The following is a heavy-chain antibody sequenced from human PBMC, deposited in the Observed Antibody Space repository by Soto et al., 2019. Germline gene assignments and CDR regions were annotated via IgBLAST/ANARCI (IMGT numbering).Heavy chain of an antibody. J-gene: IGHJ4*02. D-gene: IGHD3-10*01. Sequence: QVQLVQSGAEVKKPGSSVKVSCTASGGTFSSYTISWVRQAPGQGLEWMGRIIPIIGIANYAQKFQGRVTITEDKSTSKAYMEMSRLRAEDADLYDCARAGEVVAEFDYWGQGTLVTVSS. CDR3: ARAGEVVAEFDY. CDR2: IIPIIGIA. CDR1: GGTFSSYT. V-gene: IGHV1-69*02.